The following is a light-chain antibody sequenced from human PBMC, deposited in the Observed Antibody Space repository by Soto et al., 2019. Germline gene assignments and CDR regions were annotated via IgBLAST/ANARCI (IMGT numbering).Light chain of an antibody. CDR2: SNN. J-gene: IGLJ1*01. CDR3: AAWDDTVNGYV. Sequence: QAVVTQPPSASVTPGQRVTISCSGSSSNIGRNTVSWYQHLPGTAPKLLIYSNNQRPSGVPDRFSGSKSGTSASLAISGLQSEGEADYFCAAWDDTVNGYVFGTGTKLTVL. CDR1: SSNIGRNT. V-gene: IGLV1-44*01.